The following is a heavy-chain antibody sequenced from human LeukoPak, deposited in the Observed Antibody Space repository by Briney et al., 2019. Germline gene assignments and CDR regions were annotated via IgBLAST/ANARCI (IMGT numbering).Heavy chain of an antibody. V-gene: IGHV3-23*01. D-gene: IGHD3-22*01. J-gene: IGHJ6*03. Sequence: PGGSLRLSCAASGFTFSDYYMSWVRQAPGKGLEWVSAISISGGSTYYTDSVTGRFAISRDNSKNTLYLQMNSLRADDTAVYYCARPYYYDRSGPNYYYYYMDVWGKGTTVTVSS. CDR3: ARPYYYDRSGPNYYYYYMDV. CDR1: GFTFSDYY. CDR2: ISISGGST.